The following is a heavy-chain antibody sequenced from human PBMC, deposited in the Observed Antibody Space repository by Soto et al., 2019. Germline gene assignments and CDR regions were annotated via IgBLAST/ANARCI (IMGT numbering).Heavy chain of an antibody. D-gene: IGHD3-22*01. CDR3: ASLARGYYYSSGYYHGYYFAY. CDR1: GGSFSGYY. CDR2: INHSGST. Sequence: SETLSLTCAVYGGSFSGYYWSWIRQPPGKGLEWIGEINHSGSTNYNPSLKSRVTISVDTSKNQFSLKLSSVTAADTAVYYCASLARGYYYSSGYYHGYYFAYCGQRSPVIVSS. V-gene: IGHV4-34*01. J-gene: IGHJ4*02.